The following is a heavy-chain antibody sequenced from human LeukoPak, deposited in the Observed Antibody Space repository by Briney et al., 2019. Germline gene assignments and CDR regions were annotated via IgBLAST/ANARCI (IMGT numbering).Heavy chain of an antibody. V-gene: IGHV3-48*04. CDR1: GFTFSSYS. Sequence: GGSLRLSCAASGFTFSSYSMNWVRQAPGKGLEWVSYISSSSSTIYYADSVKGRFTISRDNARNSLYLQMNSLRAEDTAVYYCARDAPDNSWHAFDIWGQGTMVTAPS. D-gene: IGHD6-13*01. CDR2: ISSSSSTI. J-gene: IGHJ3*02. CDR3: ARDAPDNSWHAFDI.